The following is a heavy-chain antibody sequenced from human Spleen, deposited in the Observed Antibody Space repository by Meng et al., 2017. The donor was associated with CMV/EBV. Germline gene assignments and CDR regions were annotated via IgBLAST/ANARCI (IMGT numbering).Heavy chain of an antibody. J-gene: IGHJ4*02. Sequence: YGWSWTRQPPGKGLEWIGEINHSGSTNYNPTLKSRVTISVDTSKNQFSLKLSSVTAADTAVYYCARAPVFLGYCSSTSCYQLGLFDYWGQGTLVTVSS. D-gene: IGHD2-2*01. CDR1: YG. V-gene: IGHV4-34*01. CDR2: INHSGST. CDR3: ARAPVFLGYCSSTSCYQLGLFDY.